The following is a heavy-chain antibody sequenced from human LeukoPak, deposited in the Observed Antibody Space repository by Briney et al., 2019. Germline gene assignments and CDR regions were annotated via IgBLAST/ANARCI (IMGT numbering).Heavy chain of an antibody. CDR1: GFTFSDYY. CDR3: ATEITPYYYMDV. CDR2: ISSSGSTI. D-gene: IGHD5-24*01. J-gene: IGHJ6*03. Sequence: GGSLRLPCAASGFTFSDYYMSWIRQAPGKGLEWVSYISSSGSTIYYADSVKGRFTISRDNAKNSLYLQMNSLRADDTAVYYCATEITPYYYMDVWGKGTTVTVSS. V-gene: IGHV3-11*01.